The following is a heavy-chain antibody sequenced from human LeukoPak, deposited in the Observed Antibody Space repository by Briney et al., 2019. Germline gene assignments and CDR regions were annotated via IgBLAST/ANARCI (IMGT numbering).Heavy chain of an antibody. CDR2: ISSSGSTI. Sequence: GGSLRLSCAASGFIFSSYEMSWVRQAPGKGLEGVSYISSSGSTIYYADSVKGRFTISRDNAKNSLYLQMNSLRAEDTAVYYCARDPLIASNWGQGTLVTVSS. CDR3: ARDPLIASN. CDR1: GFIFSSYE. J-gene: IGHJ4*02. V-gene: IGHV3-48*03. D-gene: IGHD3-16*01.